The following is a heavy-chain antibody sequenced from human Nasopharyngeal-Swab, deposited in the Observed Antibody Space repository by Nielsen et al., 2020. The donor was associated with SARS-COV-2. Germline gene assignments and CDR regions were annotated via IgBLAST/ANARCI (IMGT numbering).Heavy chain of an antibody. CDR1: GGSFSGYY. V-gene: IGHV4-34*01. J-gene: IGHJ6*03. D-gene: IGHD1-26*01. CDR2: INHSGST. CDR3: ARGELLNSYYYYYMDV. Sequence: SEILSLTCAVYGGSFSGYYWSWTRQLPGKGLEWIGEINHSGSTNYNPSLKSRVTISVDPSKNHFSLKLSSVTAADTTVYYCARGELLNSYYYYYMDVSVKGATVTLSS.